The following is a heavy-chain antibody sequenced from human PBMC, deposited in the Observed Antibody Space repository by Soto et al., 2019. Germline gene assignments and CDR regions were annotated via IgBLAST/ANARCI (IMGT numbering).Heavy chain of an antibody. CDR2: VFYTGFT. Sequence: PSETRSLTCAVSGGCISGSYYYWGWLHQSPGQGPEWIGSVFYTGFTSYNPSLESRVSVSVDPSKNQFFMELSSLRSEDTAVYYCARAFNRRGPDWSFDPCGQRTLGT. D-gene: IGHD1-1*01. J-gene: IGHJ5*02. V-gene: IGHV4-39*07. CDR1: GGCISGSYYY. CDR3: ARAFNRRGPDWSFDP.